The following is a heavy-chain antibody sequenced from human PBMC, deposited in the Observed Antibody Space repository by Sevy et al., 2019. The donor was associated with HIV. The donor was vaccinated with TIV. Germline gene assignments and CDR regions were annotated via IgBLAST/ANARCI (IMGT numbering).Heavy chain of an antibody. CDR1: GFTFSSDA. D-gene: IGHD1-26*01. V-gene: IGHV3-64D*06. CDR3: VKDSDGATTALAAFDI. J-gene: IGHJ3*02. CDR2: ISSNGGST. Sequence: GGSLRLSCSASGFTFSSDAMHWVRQAPGKGLEYVSAISSNGGSTYYADSVKGRFTISRDNSKNTLYLQMSSLRAEDTAVYYCVKDSDGATTALAAFDIWGQGTMVTVS.